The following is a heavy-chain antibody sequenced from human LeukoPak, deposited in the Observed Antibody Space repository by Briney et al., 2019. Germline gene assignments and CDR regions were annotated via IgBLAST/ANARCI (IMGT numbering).Heavy chain of an antibody. CDR1: GYTLTELS. J-gene: IGHJ5*02. D-gene: IGHD3-3*01. V-gene: IGHV1-24*01. CDR3: STVSFVSLRFLEWLPRPKMNCFDP. CDR2: FDPEDGET. Sequence: ASVKVSCKVSGYTLTELSMHWVRQAPGKGLEWMGGFDPEDGETIYAQKFQGRVTMTEDTSTDTAYMELSSLRPEDTAVYYCSTVSFVSLRFLEWLPRPKMNCFDPGGQGPLVTVSS.